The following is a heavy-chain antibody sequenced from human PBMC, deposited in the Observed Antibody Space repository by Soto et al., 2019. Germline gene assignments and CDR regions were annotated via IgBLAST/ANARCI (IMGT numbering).Heavy chain of an antibody. D-gene: IGHD1-26*01. V-gene: IGHV3-23*01. Sequence: EVHLLESGGALVQPGGSLRLSCAASGFTFSSCAMGWVRQAPGKGLEWVSDIIDSGGSTYYADAVKSRFTISRDNSKSTLYLQMNSLRAEDTAVYYCGKQRSYYYYYGVDVWGQGTTVTVSS. J-gene: IGHJ6*02. CDR3: GKQRSYYYYYGVDV. CDR1: GFTFSSCA. CDR2: IIDSGGST.